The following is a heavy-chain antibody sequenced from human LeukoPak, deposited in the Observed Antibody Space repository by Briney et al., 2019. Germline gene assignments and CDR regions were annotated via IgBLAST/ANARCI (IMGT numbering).Heavy chain of an antibody. CDR3: ARDPQLLSSSSGYYDY. V-gene: IGHV3-23*01. CDR1: GITLSNYG. J-gene: IGHJ4*02. CDR2: LSGSGGGT. D-gene: IGHD3-22*01. Sequence: GGSLRLSCAVSGITLSNYGMSWVRQAPGKGLEWVAGLSGSGGGTNYADSVKGRFTISRDNAKNSLYLQMNSLRAEDTAVYYCARDPQLLSSSSGYYDYWGQGTLVTVSS.